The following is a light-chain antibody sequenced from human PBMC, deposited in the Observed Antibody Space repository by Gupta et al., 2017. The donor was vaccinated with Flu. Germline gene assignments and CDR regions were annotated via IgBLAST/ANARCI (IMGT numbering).Light chain of an antibody. Sequence: QSVLTQPPSVSGTPGQRVTISCSGSSSNIGSNTVNWYQQLPGTAPKLLIYDDNKRPSGVPDRFSASKSGSSASLAISGLQSDDEADYYCAAWDDSLKDWLFGGGTKLTAL. CDR1: SSNIGSNT. CDR3: AAWDDSLKDWL. V-gene: IGLV1-44*01. CDR2: DDN. J-gene: IGLJ3*02.